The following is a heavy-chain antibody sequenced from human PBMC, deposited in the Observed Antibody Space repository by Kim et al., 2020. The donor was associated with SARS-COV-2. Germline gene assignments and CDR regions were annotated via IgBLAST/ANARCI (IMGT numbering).Heavy chain of an antibody. J-gene: IGHJ4*02. D-gene: IGHD2-21*02. CDR2: ST. CDR3: AKTRGGDCYS. Sequence: STYYADSVKGRFTISRDNSKNTLYLQMNSLRAEDTAVYYCAKTRGGDCYSWGQGTLVTVSS. V-gene: IGHV3-23*01.